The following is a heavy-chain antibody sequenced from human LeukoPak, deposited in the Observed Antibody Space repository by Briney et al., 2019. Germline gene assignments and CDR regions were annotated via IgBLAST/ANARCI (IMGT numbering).Heavy chain of an antibody. CDR1: GYTFTSYG. J-gene: IGHJ4*02. CDR3: ARERVHLSNFDY. D-gene: IGHD3-3*02. Sequence: ASVKVSCKASGYTFTSYGISWVRQAPGQGLEWMGWISAYNGNTNYAQKLQGRVTMATDTSTSTAYMELRSLRSDDTAVYYCARERVHLSNFDYWGQGTLVTVSS. CDR2: ISAYNGNT. V-gene: IGHV1-18*01.